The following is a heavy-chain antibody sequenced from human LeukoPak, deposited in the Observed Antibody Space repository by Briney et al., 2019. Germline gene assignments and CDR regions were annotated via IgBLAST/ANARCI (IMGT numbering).Heavy chain of an antibody. CDR2: MNPNSGNT. V-gene: IGHV1-8*03. D-gene: IGHD4-17*01. J-gene: IGHJ3*02. Sequence: ASVKVSCKASGYTFTTLDINWVRQATGQGLEWMGWMNPNSGNTGYAQKFQGRVTITRDTSTSTAYMELSSLRSEDTAVYYCARGYVDDYGDYGAFDIWGQGTMVTVSS. CDR1: GYTFTTLD. CDR3: ARGYVDDYGDYGAFDI.